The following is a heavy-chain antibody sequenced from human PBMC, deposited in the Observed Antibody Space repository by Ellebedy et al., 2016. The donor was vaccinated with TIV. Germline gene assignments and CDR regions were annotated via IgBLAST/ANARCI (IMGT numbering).Heavy chain of an antibody. CDR1: GFTFSLYT. D-gene: IGHD5-24*01. CDR3: AKRVGEMSTTRYFDY. J-gene: IGHJ4*02. V-gene: IGHV3-23*01. CDR2: IENSGAAK. Sequence: GESLKISCTASGFTFSLYTMAWVRPAPGKGLEWVSSIENSGAAKFYADSVKGRFTTSRDNSENTLFLQMNSLRAEDTAVYYCAKRVGEMSTTRYFDYWGQGIQVTVSS.